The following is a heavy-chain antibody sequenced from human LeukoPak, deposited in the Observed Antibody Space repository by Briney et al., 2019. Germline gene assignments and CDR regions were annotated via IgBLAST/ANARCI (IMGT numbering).Heavy chain of an antibody. Sequence: SEILSLTCTVSGGSISISSYYWDWIRQPPGKGLEWIGTIYYGGSTYYNPSLKSRVTISVDTSKNQFSLKLSSVTAADTAVYFCARQDTAGDFDYWGQGTLVTVSS. CDR1: GGSISISSYY. J-gene: IGHJ4*02. CDR3: ARQDTAGDFDY. D-gene: IGHD5-18*01. CDR2: IYYGGST. V-gene: IGHV4-39*01.